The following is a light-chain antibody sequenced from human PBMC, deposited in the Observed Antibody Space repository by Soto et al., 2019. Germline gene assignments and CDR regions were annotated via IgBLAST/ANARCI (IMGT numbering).Light chain of an antibody. Sequence: QPVLTQSPSASASLGASVNLTCTLSSGHSSYAIAWHQQQPDKGPRYLMKINSDGTHYKGDGIPDRFSGSSSGAERHLTISSLQSEDEADYYCQTWATGIVWVFGGGTKLTVL. CDR3: QTWATGIVWV. CDR2: INSDGTH. V-gene: IGLV4-69*01. J-gene: IGLJ3*02. CDR1: SGHSSYA.